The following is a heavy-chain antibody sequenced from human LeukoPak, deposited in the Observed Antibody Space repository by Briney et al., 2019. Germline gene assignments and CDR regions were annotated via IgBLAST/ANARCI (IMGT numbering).Heavy chain of an antibody. CDR1: GGSISSGDYY. D-gene: IGHD1-26*01. CDR2: IYYSGST. V-gene: IGHV4-61*08. CDR3: ARGTPYSGSYAY. J-gene: IGHJ4*02. Sequence: SETLSLTCTVSGGSISSGDYYWSWIRQPPGQGLEWIGYIYYSGSTNYNPSLKSRVTISVDTSKNQFSLKLSSVTAADTAVYYCARGTPYSGSYAYWGQGTLVTVSS.